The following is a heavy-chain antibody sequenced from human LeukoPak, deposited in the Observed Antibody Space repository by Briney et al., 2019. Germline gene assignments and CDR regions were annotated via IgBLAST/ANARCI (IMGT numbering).Heavy chain of an antibody. V-gene: IGHV3-23*01. J-gene: IGHJ4*02. CDR1: GFTLSNYG. Sequence: PGGFLRLSCAVSGFTLSNYGMSWVRQAPGKGLEWVAGISDSGGRTNYADSVKGRFSISRDNPKNTLYLQMNSLRAEDTAVYAKRGVVIRVILVGFHKEANYFDSWGQGALVTVSS. CDR2: ISDSGGRT. CDR3: RGVVIRVILVGFHKEANYFDS. D-gene: IGHD3-22*01.